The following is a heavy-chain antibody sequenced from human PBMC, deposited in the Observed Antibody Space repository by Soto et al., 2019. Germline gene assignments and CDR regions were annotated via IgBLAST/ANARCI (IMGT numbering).Heavy chain of an antibody. CDR1: GYTFTSYG. Sequence: GASVKVSCKASGYTFTSYGISWVRQAPGQGLEWMGWISAYNGNTNYAQKLQGRVTMTTDTSTSTAYMELRSLRSHDTAVSYCARIPSGWLYDYWGQGTLVTVSS. V-gene: IGHV1-18*01. CDR3: ARIPSGWLYDY. J-gene: IGHJ4*02. CDR2: ISAYNGNT. D-gene: IGHD6-19*01.